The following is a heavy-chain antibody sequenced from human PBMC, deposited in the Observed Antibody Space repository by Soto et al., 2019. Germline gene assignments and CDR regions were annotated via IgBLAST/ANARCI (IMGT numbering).Heavy chain of an antibody. CDR1: GFTFSSYW. D-gene: IGHD3-10*01. V-gene: IGHV3-7*01. Sequence: QTGGSLRLSCAASGFTFSSYWMSWVRQAPGKGLEWVANIKQDGSEKYYVDSVKGRFTISRDNAKNSLYLQMNSLRAEDTAVYYCARDMRFGESVDYGMDVWGQGTTVTVPS. CDR2: IKQDGSEK. J-gene: IGHJ6*02. CDR3: ARDMRFGESVDYGMDV.